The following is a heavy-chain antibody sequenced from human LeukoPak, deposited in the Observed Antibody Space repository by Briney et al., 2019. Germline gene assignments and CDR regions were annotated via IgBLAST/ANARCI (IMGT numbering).Heavy chain of an antibody. Sequence: SETLSLTCTVSGGSISSSSYYWGWIRQPPGKGLEWIVSIYYSGSTYYNPSLKSRVTISVDTSKNQFSLKLSSVTAADTAVYYCARRAAVYCSGGSCGWFDPWGQGTLVTVSS. V-gene: IGHV4-39*01. CDR2: IYYSGST. D-gene: IGHD2-15*01. J-gene: IGHJ5*02. CDR1: GGSISSSSYY. CDR3: ARRAAVYCSGGSCGWFDP.